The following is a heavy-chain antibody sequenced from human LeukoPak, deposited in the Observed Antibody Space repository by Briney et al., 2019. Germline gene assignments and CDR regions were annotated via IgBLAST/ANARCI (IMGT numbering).Heavy chain of an antibody. D-gene: IGHD6-6*01. Sequence: SQTLSLTCTVSGGSNSSGSYYWSWIRQPAGKGLEWIGRIYTSGSTNYNPSLKSRVTISVDTSKNQFSLKLSSVTAADTAVYYCARVEYSSSSYYYYYMDVWGKGTTVTVSS. CDR1: GGSNSSGSYY. J-gene: IGHJ6*03. V-gene: IGHV4-61*02. CDR2: IYTSGST. CDR3: ARVEYSSSSYYYYYMDV.